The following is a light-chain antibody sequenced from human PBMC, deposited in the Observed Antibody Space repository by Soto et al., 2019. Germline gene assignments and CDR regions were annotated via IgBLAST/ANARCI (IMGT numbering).Light chain of an antibody. V-gene: IGKV1-5*01. CDR2: DAS. CDR1: QPINKW. CDR3: QEYNSDGPYS. Sequence: DIQLTQSPSTLAASVEDRVTITCRASQPINKWLAWYQQKPGKAPVLLISDASTLESGVPSRFRGSGSGTEFTLVISRLQTEDVATYYCQEYNSDGPYSFGQGTKLEIK. J-gene: IGKJ2*03.